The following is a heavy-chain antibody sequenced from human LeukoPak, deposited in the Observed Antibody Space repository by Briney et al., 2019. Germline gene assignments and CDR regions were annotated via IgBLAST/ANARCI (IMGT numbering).Heavy chain of an antibody. J-gene: IGHJ4*02. Sequence: GRSLRLSCAASGFSFSSYGMHWVRQAPGKGLEWVAVISYDGTNKDYADSVKGRFTISRDNSKNMLFLQMNSLRTEDTAVYYCAKDRGWNGAFDHWGQGTLVTVSS. CDR1: GFSFSSYG. CDR2: ISYDGTNK. V-gene: IGHV3-30*18. CDR3: AKDRGWNGAFDH. D-gene: IGHD1-1*01.